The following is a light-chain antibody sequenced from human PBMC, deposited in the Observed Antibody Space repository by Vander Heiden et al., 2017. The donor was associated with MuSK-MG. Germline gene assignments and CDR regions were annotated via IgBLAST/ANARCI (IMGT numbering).Light chain of an antibody. CDR1: QGISRY. J-gene: IGKJ2*01. Sequence: DIQLTQSTSFLSASVGDRVTITCRASQGISRYVALYQQKPEKAPKLLNYAASTWQSGVPARVVGSGSETVGSHTISSLQPEDVATYYCQQLIRTPRTFGQGTKVEIK. CDR3: QQLIRTPRT. CDR2: AAS. V-gene: IGKV1-9*01.